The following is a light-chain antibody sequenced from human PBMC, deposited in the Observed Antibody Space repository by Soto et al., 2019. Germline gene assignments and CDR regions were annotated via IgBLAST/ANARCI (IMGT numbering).Light chain of an antibody. CDR3: QQYNTWGLS. J-gene: IGKJ4*01. V-gene: IGKV3D-15*01. CDR2: DSS. Sequence: IVMTQSPATLSVSPGERVTLSCRASANVGTNVAWYQQKPGQAPRLLIYDSSTKATGIPDTFSGSGSMTDFTLTISSLHPEESAVYYCQQYNTWGLSFGGGTKVEI. CDR1: ANVGTN.